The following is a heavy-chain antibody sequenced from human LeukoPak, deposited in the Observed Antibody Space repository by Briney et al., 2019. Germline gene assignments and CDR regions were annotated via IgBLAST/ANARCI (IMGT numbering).Heavy chain of an antibody. D-gene: IGHD3-22*01. Sequence: SGPTLVNPTQTLTLTCTFSGFSLSTSALCVSWIRQPPGKALEWLARIDWDDDKYYNTSLKTRLTISKDTSKNQVVLTMTNMDPVDTATYYCARTYEITVIVVGPFDYWGQGTLVTVSS. J-gene: IGHJ4*02. CDR2: IDWDDDK. CDR3: ARTYEITVIVVGPFDY. CDR1: GFSLSTSALC. V-gene: IGHV2-70*11.